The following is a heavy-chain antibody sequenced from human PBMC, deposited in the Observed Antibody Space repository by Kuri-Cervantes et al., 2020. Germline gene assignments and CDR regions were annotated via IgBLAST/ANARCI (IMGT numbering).Heavy chain of an antibody. CDR2: INAGNGNT. CDR3: ASGVVPAAFWWHWFDP. Sequence: ASVKVSCKASGYTFTSYAMHWVRQAPGQRLEWMGWINAGNGNTKYSQKFQGRVTITRDTSARTAYMELCRLRSEDTAVYYCASGVVPAAFWWHWFDPWGREPWSPSPQ. D-gene: IGHD2-2*01. J-gene: IGHJ5*02. V-gene: IGHV1-3*01. CDR1: GYTFTSYA.